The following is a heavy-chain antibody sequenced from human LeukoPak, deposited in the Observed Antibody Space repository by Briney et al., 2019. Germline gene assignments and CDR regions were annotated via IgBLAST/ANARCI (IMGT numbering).Heavy chain of an antibody. Sequence: GASVKVSCKASGYTFTSYGISWVRQAPGQGLEWMGRIIPILGIANYAQKFQGRVTITADKSTSTAYMELSSLRSEDTAVYYCARALWFGEFEGNYYFDYWGQGTLVTVSS. J-gene: IGHJ4*02. CDR3: ARALWFGEFEGNYYFDY. CDR2: IIPILGIA. D-gene: IGHD3-10*01. V-gene: IGHV1-69*04. CDR1: GYTFTSYG.